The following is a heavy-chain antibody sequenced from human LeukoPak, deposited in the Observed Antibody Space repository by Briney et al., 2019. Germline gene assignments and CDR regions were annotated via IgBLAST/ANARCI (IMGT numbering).Heavy chain of an antibody. V-gene: IGHV4-39*07. J-gene: IGHJ4*02. CDR2: VYYSGST. CDR3: ARENGGNMDY. CDR1: GGSIGSSTYY. Sequence: SETLSLTCSVSGGSIGSSTYYWGWIRQPPGKGLEWIGSVYYSGSTYYNPSLKSRVTISVDTSKNQFSLKLSSVTAADTAVYYCARENGGNMDYWGQGTLVTVSS. D-gene: IGHD4-23*01.